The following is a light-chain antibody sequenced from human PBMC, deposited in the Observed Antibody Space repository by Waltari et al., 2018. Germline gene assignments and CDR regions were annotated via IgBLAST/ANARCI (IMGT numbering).Light chain of an antibody. J-gene: IGKJ1*01. CDR1: QSVLYNSNNKNY. CDR2: WAS. Sequence: DIVMTQSPDSLTVSLGERATINCKSNQSVLYNSNNKNYVAWYQQKPGQPPKLLIYWASTLQSGGPDRFSGSGSGTDFTLTISSLQAEDVAVYHCQQYYTNPRTFGQGTKVEIK. V-gene: IGKV4-1*01. CDR3: QQYYTNPRT.